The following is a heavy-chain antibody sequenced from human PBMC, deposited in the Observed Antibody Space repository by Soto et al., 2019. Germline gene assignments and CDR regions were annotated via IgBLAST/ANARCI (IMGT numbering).Heavy chain of an antibody. Sequence: PVGSLRLSCGVSGFTFSSHATSWVRQAPGKGLECVSGISGSGGTTFYADSVKGRFTISRDNSKKTLYLQMNGLRTEDTAVYYCARTPYDFWSPGQFYFDHWGQGTLVTVSS. CDR2: ISGSGGTT. V-gene: IGHV3-23*01. CDR3: ARTPYDFWSPGQFYFDH. D-gene: IGHD3-3*01. J-gene: IGHJ4*02. CDR1: GFTFSSHA.